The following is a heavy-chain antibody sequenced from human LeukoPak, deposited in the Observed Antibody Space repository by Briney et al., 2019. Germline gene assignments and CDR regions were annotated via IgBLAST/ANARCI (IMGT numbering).Heavy chain of an antibody. Sequence: GESLKISCKGSGYSFTTYWIGWVRQMPGKGLEWIGIIYPGDSDTMYSPSVQGQVTISADKSISTAYLQWSSLKASDTATYYCARLGNNYGNWFDPWGQGTLVTVSS. V-gene: IGHV5-51*01. CDR1: GYSFTTYW. D-gene: IGHD1/OR15-1a*01. J-gene: IGHJ5*02. CDR2: IYPGDSDT. CDR3: ARLGNNYGNWFDP.